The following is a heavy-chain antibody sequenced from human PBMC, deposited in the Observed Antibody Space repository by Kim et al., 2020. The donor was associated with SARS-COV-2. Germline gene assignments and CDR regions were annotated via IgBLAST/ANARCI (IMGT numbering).Heavy chain of an antibody. V-gene: IGHV3-23*01. J-gene: IGHJ4*02. Sequence: GGYLRLSCVASGFTFDNSAMTWVRQATGKGPEWLSGITYNGDTTYYTDSVKGRFSIFRDNSKNTLYLQMNGLRAEDTALYYCAKTKDFISSSLDNWGQGTLVTFSS. CDR3: AKTKDFISSSLDN. D-gene: IGHD6-6*01. CDR1: GFTFDNSA. CDR2: ITYNGDTT.